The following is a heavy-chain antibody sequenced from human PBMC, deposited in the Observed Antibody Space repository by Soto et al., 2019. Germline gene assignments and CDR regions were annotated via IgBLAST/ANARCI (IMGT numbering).Heavy chain of an antibody. Sequence: SETLSLTCTVSGGSISSYYWSWIRQPPGKGLEWIGYIYYSGSTNYNPSLKSRVTISVDSSKNQFSLKLSSVTAADTAVYYCATVRGLWNDYWGQGTLVTVSS. CDR3: ATVRGLWNDY. J-gene: IGHJ4*02. CDR2: IYYSGST. V-gene: IGHV4-59*01. D-gene: IGHD5-18*01. CDR1: GGSISSYY.